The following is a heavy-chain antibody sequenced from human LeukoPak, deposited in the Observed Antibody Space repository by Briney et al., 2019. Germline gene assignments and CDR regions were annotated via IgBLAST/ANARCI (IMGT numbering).Heavy chain of an antibody. CDR3: VKGGGGGWNLFDY. CDR2: FSSNGGST. J-gene: IGHJ4*02. V-gene: IGHV3-64D*06. CDR1: GFTFSSYA. D-gene: IGHD6-19*01. Sequence: GGPLSLSCSASGFTFSSYAMHWVPQAQGKGRKYVSAFSSNGGSTYYADPVKGRFTISRDNSKNTLYLQMSSLRAEDTAVYYCVKGGGGGWNLFDYWGQGTLVTVSS.